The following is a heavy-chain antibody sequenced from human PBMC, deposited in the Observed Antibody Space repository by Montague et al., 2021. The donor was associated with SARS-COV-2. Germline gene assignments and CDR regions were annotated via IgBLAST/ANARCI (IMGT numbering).Heavy chain of an antibody. D-gene: IGHD3-3*01. CDR1: GGSISSYY. Sequence: SETLSLTCTVSGGSISSYYWSWIRQPPGKGLEWIGRIYTSGSTNYNPSLKSRVTMSVDTSKSQFSLKLTSVTAADTAVYFCAREGGVTIFGVVIDSPDYYYMDVWGKGTTVTVSS. CDR2: IYTSGST. V-gene: IGHV4-4*07. J-gene: IGHJ6*03. CDR3: AREGGVTIFGVVIDSPDYYYMDV.